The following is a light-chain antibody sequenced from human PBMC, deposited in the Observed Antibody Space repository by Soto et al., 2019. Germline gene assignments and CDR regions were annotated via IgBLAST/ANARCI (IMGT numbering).Light chain of an antibody. J-gene: IGKJ1*01. Sequence: DIQMTQSPSSLSASIGDRVTITCRSSQVITNDLGWYQQKPGKAPKRLIYAASTLQSGVPSRFSGSGSVTEFTLTISSLQPEDFATYYCLQHNTYPWTFGQGTKVEIK. CDR2: AAS. V-gene: IGKV1-17*01. CDR3: LQHNTYPWT. CDR1: QVITND.